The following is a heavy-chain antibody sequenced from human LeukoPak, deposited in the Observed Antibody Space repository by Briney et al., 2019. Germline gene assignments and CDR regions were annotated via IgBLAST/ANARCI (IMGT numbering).Heavy chain of an antibody. D-gene: IGHD3-10*01. CDR2: IRGSGDTT. Sequence: TGGSLRFYCAASGFTFSDYAMNWVRQAPGKGLEWVSVIRGSGDTTYYADFVKGRFTISRDNSKNTLYLQMNSLRAEDTAVYYCAKGYYASGSSLSAFDCWGQGTLVTVSS. V-gene: IGHV3-23*01. J-gene: IGHJ4*02. CDR1: GFTFSDYA. CDR3: AKGYYASGSSLSAFDC.